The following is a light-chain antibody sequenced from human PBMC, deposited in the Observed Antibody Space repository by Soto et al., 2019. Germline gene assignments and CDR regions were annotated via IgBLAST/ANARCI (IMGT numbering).Light chain of an antibody. CDR1: SSDVGGYNY. CDR2: EVS. Sequence: ALTQPASVSGSPGQSITISCTGTSSDVGGYNYVSWYQQHPGRAPKLMIYEVSNRPSGVSNRFSGSKSGNTVSLTISGLQAEDEADYYCSSYTSRTTLVFGTGTKVTVL. V-gene: IGLV2-14*01. J-gene: IGLJ1*01. CDR3: SSYTSRTTLV.